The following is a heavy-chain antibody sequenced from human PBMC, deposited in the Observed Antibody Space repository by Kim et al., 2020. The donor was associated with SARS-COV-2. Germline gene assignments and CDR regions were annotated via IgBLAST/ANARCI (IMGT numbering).Heavy chain of an antibody. CDR3: ARARHYYYYGMDV. V-gene: IGHV7-4-1*02. Sequence: YAQGFTGRFVFSLDTSVSTAYLQISSLKAEDTAVYYCARARHYYYYGMDVWGQGTTVTVSS. J-gene: IGHJ6*02.